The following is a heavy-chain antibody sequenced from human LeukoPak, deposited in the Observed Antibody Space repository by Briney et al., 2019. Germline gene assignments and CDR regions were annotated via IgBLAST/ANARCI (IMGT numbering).Heavy chain of an antibody. D-gene: IGHD3-10*01. CDR1: GYTFTNYY. Sequence: ASVKVSCKASGYTFTNYYITWVRQAPGQGLEWVGWISAYNGKTNYAQKLQGRVTMTTDTSTSTAYMELRSLRSDDTAVYYCARGAETELLWFGELSQFDYWGQGTLVTVSS. V-gene: IGHV1-18*01. CDR3: ARGAETELLWFGELSQFDY. CDR2: ISAYNGKT. J-gene: IGHJ4*02.